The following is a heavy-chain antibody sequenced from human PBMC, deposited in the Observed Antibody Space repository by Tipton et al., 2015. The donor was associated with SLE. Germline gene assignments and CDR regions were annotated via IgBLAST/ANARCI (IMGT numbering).Heavy chain of an antibody. CDR1: GFTVSSNY. CDR2: IYSGGST. J-gene: IGHJ1*01. Sequence: SLRLSCAASGFTVSSNYMSWVRQAPGKGLEWVSVIYSGGSTYYADSVKCRFTISRDNSKNTLYLQMNSLRAEDTAVYYCARGFGNYYDSSGYFQHWGQGTLVTVSS. V-gene: IGHV3-53*01. D-gene: IGHD3-22*01. CDR3: ARGFGNYYDSSGYFQH.